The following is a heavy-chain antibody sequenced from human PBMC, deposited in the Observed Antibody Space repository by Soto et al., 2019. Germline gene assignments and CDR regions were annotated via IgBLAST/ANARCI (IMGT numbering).Heavy chain of an antibody. D-gene: IGHD4-17*01. CDR3: ARDVGDYGEAWFGP. CDR2: LYASGSP. CDR1: GGSVSRYY. Sequence: QVQLQVSRPGLVKPSAPLSLTCPVSGGSVSRYYWRWIRQSPGQGLVWFGYLYASGSPKSNPSLKSRISMSVDTSTNQFSRKLSDVTAANTAVYYCARDVGDYGEAWFGPWGLGVLVTVYS. J-gene: IGHJ5*02. V-gene: IGHV4-59*02.